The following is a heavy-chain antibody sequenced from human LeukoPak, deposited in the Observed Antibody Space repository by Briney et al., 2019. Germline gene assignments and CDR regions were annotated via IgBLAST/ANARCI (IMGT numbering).Heavy chain of an antibody. V-gene: IGHV3-21*01. D-gene: IGHD3-16*02. J-gene: IGHJ4*02. CDR3: AHYDYVWGSYPIH. Sequence: GGSLRLSCAASGFTFSTYSMNWVRQAPGKGLEWVSSISSSSIYIYYADSVKGRFTISRDNAKNSLYLQMNSLRAEDTAVYYCAHYDYVWGSYPIHWGQGTLVTVSS. CDR1: GFTFSTYS. CDR2: ISSSSIYI.